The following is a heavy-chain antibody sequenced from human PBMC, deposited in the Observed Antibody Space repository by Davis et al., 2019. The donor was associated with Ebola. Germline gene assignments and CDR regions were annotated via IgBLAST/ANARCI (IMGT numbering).Heavy chain of an antibody. V-gene: IGHV1-69*13. CDR2: IIPIFGTA. J-gene: IGHJ5*02. CDR3: ARGGGRYSGSYPWFDP. Sequence: AASVQVSCKASGGTFSSYAISWVRQAPGQGLEWMGGIIPIFGTANYAQKFQGRVTITADESTSTAYMELSSLRSEDTAVYYCARGGGRYSGSYPWFDPWGQGTLVTVSS. CDR1: GGTFSSYA. D-gene: IGHD1-26*01.